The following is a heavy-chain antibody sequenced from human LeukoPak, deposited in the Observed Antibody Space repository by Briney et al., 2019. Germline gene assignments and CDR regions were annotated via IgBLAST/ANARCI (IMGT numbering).Heavy chain of an antibody. CDR3: ARDRFAFDI. D-gene: IGHD3-16*01. J-gene: IGHJ3*02. CDR2: IWYDGSNK. V-gene: IGHV3-33*01. CDR1: GFTFSSYG. Sequence: PGRSLRLSCAASGFTFSSYGMHWVRQAPGKGLERVAVIWYDGSNKYYADSVKGRFTISRDNSKNTLYLQMNSLRAEDTAVYYCARDRFAFDIWGQGTMVTVSS.